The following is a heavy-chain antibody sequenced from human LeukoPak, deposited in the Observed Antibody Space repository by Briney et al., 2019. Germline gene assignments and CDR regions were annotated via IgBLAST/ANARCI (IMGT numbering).Heavy chain of an antibody. J-gene: IGHJ4*02. CDR3: ARRRQQLVVDY. D-gene: IGHD6-13*01. CDR1: GGSINSSSYY. Sequence: SETLSLTCTVSGGSINSSSYYWGWIRQPPGKGLEWIGSISYSGGTYYNPSLKSRVTISVDTSRNQFSLNLSSVTAADTAVYYCARRRQQLVVDYWGQGTLVTVSS. CDR2: ISYSGGT. V-gene: IGHV4-39*01.